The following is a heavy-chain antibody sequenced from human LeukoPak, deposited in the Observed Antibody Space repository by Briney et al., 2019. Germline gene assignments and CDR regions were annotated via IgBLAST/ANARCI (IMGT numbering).Heavy chain of an antibody. Sequence: GASVKVSCKASGGTFSSYAISWVRQAPGQGLEWMGIINPSGGSTSYAQKFQGRVTMTRDTSTSTVYMELSSLRSEDTAVYYCARAGDGDYPDYWGQGTLVTVSS. CDR2: INPSGGST. CDR3: ARAGDGDYPDY. D-gene: IGHD3-16*01. CDR1: GGTFSSYA. V-gene: IGHV1-46*01. J-gene: IGHJ4*02.